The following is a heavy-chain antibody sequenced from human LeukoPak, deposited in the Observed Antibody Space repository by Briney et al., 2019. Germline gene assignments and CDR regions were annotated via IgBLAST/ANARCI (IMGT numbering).Heavy chain of an antibody. V-gene: IGHV3-23*01. J-gene: IGHJ4*02. CDR2: ISGSGGSA. Sequence: HPGGSLRLSCAASGFTFSSYAMSWVRQAPGKGLEWVSAISGSGGSAYYADSVKGRFTISRDNSKNTLYLQMNSQRAEDTAVYYCAKDHPPQYSSSWTPSGYYFDYWGQGTLVTVSS. CDR3: AKDHPPQYSSSWTPSGYYFDY. CDR1: GFTFSSYA. D-gene: IGHD6-13*01.